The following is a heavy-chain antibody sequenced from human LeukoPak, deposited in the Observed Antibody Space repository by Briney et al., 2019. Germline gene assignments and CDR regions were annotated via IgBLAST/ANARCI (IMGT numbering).Heavy chain of an antibody. J-gene: IGHJ4*02. CDR3: ARAPQVGATNFDQ. D-gene: IGHD1-26*01. CDR1: GGSMSNYY. CDR2: IYYSGIS. Sequence: SETLSLTCTVSGGSMSNYYWNWIRQLPGKGLEWIAYIYYSGISNDSPSLKGRVTISIDTSKNQFSLKLTSVTAADTAVYYCARAPQVGATNFDQWGQGTLVTVSS. V-gene: IGHV4-59*01.